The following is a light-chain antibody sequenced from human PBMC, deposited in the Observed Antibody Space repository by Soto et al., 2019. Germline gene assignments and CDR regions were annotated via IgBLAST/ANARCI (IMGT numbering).Light chain of an antibody. V-gene: IGKV1-5*01. CDR3: QQYSVYWT. J-gene: IGKJ1*01. CDR2: DAS. CDR1: QSLSSR. Sequence: DIHMTQSPSTLSASVGDRVTITCRASQSLSSRLAWYQQKPGKAPELLIYDASSLKSGVPSRFSGSESGTEFTLTISSLQPDDFGTYYCQQYSVYWTFGQGTKVDIK.